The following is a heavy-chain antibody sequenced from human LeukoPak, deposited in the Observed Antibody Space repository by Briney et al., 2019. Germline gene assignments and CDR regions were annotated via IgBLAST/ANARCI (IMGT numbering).Heavy chain of an antibody. D-gene: IGHD3-22*01. CDR3: ARDKYFDSSTYYPRFDY. CDR1: GFTFSNYW. Sequence: PGGSLRLSCAASGFTFSNYWMSWVRQAPGKGLEWVANIKQDGSEKYYVDTVKGRFTISRDNAKKSLYLQMTSLRGEDTAVYYCARDKYFDSSTYYPRFDYWGRGILVTVSS. CDR2: IKQDGSEK. V-gene: IGHV3-7*04. J-gene: IGHJ4*02.